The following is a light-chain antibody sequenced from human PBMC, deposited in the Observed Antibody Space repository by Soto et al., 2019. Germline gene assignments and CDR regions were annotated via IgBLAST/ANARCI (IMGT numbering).Light chain of an antibody. CDR1: QSVRNN. J-gene: IGKJ1*01. Sequence: EIVMTQSPATLSVSPGERATLSCRASQSVRNNLAWYQQKPGQAPRLLIHGASTRATGIPARFSGSGSGTEFILTISSLQSEDFAVYYCQQYNDWPPWTFGQGTKVDIK. CDR2: GAS. CDR3: QQYNDWPPWT. V-gene: IGKV3D-15*01.